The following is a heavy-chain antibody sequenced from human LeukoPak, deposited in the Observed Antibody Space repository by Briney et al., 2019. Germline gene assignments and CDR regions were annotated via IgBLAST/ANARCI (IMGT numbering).Heavy chain of an antibody. CDR1: SGSITNYY. J-gene: IGHJ6*03. Sequence: PSETLSLTCTVSSGSITNYYWSWIRQPPGKGLEWIGFIYYSGNTNYNPSLKSRVTISVDTSKNQFSLKLSSVTAADTAVYYCARLRSDSSGYYYAYYYYYMDVWGKGTTVTISS. CDR3: ARLRSDSSGYYYAYYYYYMDV. D-gene: IGHD3-22*01. V-gene: IGHV4-59*08. CDR2: IYYSGNT.